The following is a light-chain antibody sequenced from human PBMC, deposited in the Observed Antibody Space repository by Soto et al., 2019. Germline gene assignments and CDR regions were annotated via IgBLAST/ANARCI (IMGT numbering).Light chain of an antibody. J-gene: IGLJ1*01. CDR1: SIDVGGYNS. CDR2: EVS. Sequence: QSALTQPASVSGSPGQSITISCTGTSIDVGGYNSVSWYQQHPGKAPKLMIYEVSNRPSGVSNRFSGSKSGNTASLTISGLQAEDEADYYCRSYTTSSTLLYVFGTGTKLNV. CDR3: RSYTTSSTLLYV. V-gene: IGLV2-14*01.